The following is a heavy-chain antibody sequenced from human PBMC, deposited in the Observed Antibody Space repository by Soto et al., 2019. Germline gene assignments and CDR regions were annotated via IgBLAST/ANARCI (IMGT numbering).Heavy chain of an antibody. V-gene: IGHV4-30-2*01. J-gene: IGHJ4*02. D-gene: IGHD1-1*01. CDR1: GGSISSGGYS. Sequence: PSETLSLTCAVSGGSISSGGYSWSWIRQPPGKGLEWIGYIYHSGSTYYNPSLKSRVTISVDRSKNQFSLKLSSVTAADTAVYYCARDRGGIWNFFDYWGQGTLVTVSS. CDR3: ARDRGGIWNFFDY. CDR2: IYHSGST.